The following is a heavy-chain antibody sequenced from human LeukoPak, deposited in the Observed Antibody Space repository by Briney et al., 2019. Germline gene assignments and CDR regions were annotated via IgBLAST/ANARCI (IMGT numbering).Heavy chain of an antibody. D-gene: IGHD6-13*01. J-gene: IGHJ4*02. CDR2: IYSGGST. CDR3: ARATAGAGTFLFDY. V-gene: IGHV3-53*01. CDR1: GSTVSSNY. Sequence: PGGSLRLSCAASGSTVSSNYMSWVRQAPGKGLEWVSVIYSGGSTYYADSVKGRFTISRDNSKNTLYLQMNSLRAEDTAVYYCARATAGAGTFLFDYWGQGTLVTVSS.